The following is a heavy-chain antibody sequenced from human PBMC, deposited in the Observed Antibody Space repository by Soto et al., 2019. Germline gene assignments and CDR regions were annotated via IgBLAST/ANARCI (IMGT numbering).Heavy chain of an antibody. Sequence: SCAASGFTFRGSAMHWVRQASGKGLEWVGRIRSKANSYATAYAASVKGRFTISRDDSKNTAYLQMNSLKTEDTAVYYCTRHEGRFLEWLSPLGMDVWGQGTTVTVSS. CDR2: IRSKANSYAT. CDR1: GFTFRGSA. J-gene: IGHJ6*02. CDR3: TRHEGRFLEWLSPLGMDV. V-gene: IGHV3-73*01. D-gene: IGHD3-3*01.